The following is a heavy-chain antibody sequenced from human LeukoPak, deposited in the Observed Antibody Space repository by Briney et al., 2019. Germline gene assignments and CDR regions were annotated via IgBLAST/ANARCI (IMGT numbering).Heavy chain of an antibody. J-gene: IGHJ5*02. CDR3: AKGGLVHRFDP. CDR2: ISGSGDNT. CDR1: GFTFSSYA. Sequence: GGSLRLSCAAYGFTFSSYAMSWVRQAPGKGLDWVSGISGSGDNTYYADSVKGRSTISRDNSKNTLYLQMNSLRADDTAVYYCAKGGLVHRFDPWSQGTLVTVSS. V-gene: IGHV3-23*01.